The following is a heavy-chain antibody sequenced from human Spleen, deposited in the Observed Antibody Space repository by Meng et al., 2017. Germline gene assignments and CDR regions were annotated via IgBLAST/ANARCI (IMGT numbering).Heavy chain of an antibody. Sequence: HRQQWWEGLLKPSETLSLNCVVSGGAFSDYYWSWIRQPPGKGLEWIGEINHSGSTNYNPSLESRATISVDTSQNNLSLKLSSVTAADSAVYYCARGPTTMAHDFDYWGQGTLVNVSS. D-gene: IGHD4-11*01. V-gene: IGHV4-34*01. CDR2: INHSGST. CDR3: ARGPTTMAHDFDY. J-gene: IGHJ4*02. CDR1: GGAFSDYY.